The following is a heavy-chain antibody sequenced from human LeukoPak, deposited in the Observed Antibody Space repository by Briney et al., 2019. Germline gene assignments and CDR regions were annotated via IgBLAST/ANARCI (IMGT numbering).Heavy chain of an antibody. Sequence: SVKVSCKASGGTFSSYAISWVRQAPGQGLEWMGGIIPIFGTANYAQKFQGRVTMTTDTSTSTAYMELRSLRSDDTAVYYCARDLYLVSAPYYYYYMDVWGKGTTVTVSS. CDR1: GGTFSSYA. D-gene: IGHD3-3*01. CDR3: ARDLYLVSAPYYYYYMDV. CDR2: IIPIFGTA. J-gene: IGHJ6*03. V-gene: IGHV1-69*05.